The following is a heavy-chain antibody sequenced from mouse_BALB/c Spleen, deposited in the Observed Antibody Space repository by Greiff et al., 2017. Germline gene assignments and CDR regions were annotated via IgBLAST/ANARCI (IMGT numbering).Heavy chain of an antibody. CDR3: TRWLLYAMDY. D-gene: IGHD2-3*01. CDR1: GFTFSNYW. V-gene: IGHV6-6*02. J-gene: IGHJ4*01. CDR2: IRLKSNNYAT. Sequence: EVQGVESGGGLVQPGGSMKLSCVASGFTFSNYWMNWVRQSPEKGLEWVAEIRLKSNNYATHYAESVKGRFTISRDDSKSSVYLQMNNLRAEDTGIYYCTRWLLYAMDYWGQGTSVTVSS.